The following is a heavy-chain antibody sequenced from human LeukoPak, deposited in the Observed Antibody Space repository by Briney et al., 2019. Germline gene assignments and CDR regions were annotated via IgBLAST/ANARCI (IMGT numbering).Heavy chain of an antibody. D-gene: IGHD6-19*01. J-gene: IGHJ5*02. V-gene: IGHV3-23*01. CDR2: ISGNGYP. CDR3: ARVAGWHWFDP. Sequence: GGSLRLSCAASGFTLSSYAMNWVRQAPGKGLEWVSAISGNGYPYYADSVKGRFTISRDNSKNTVYLQMNNMRVDDTAVYYCARVAGWHWFDPWGQGTLVTVSS. CDR1: GFTLSSYA.